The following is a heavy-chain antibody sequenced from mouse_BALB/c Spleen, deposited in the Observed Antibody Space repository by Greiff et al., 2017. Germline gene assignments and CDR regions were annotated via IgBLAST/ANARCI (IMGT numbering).Heavy chain of an antibody. J-gene: IGHJ4*01. CDR2: INPNNGGT. CDR3: AAGGSYAMDY. V-gene: IGHV1-18*01. CDR1: GYTFTDYN. Sequence: EVQLQQSGPELVKPGASVKIPCTASGYTFTDYNMDWVKQSHGKSLEWIGDINPNNGGTIYNQKFKGKATLTVDKSSSTVYMQLRSLTSEDTAVYYCAAGGSYAMDYWGQGTSVTVSS.